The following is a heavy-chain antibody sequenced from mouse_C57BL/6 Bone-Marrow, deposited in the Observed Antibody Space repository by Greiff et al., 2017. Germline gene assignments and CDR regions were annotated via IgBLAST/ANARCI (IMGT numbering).Heavy chain of an antibody. CDR3: ARSVFEYNRYYFDY. D-gene: IGHD5-1*01. Sequence: QVQLQQPGAELVMPGASVKLSCKASGYTFTSYWMHWVKQRPGQGLEWIGEIDPSDSYTNYNQKFKGKATLTVDKSSSTAYMQLSSLTSEDSAVYYCARSVFEYNRYYFDYWGQGTTLTVSS. CDR1: GYTFTSYW. J-gene: IGHJ2*01. V-gene: IGHV1-69*01. CDR2: IDPSDSYT.